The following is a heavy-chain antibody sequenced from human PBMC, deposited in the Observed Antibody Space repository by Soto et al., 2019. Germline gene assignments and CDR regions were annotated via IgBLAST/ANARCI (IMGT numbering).Heavy chain of an antibody. CDR2: IYYSGST. CDR1: GGSISSYY. J-gene: IGHJ6*03. Sequence: KPSETLSLTCTVSGGSISSYYWSWIRQPPGKGLEWIGYIYYSGSTNYNPSLKSRVTISVDTSKSQFSLKLSSVTAADTAVYYCARGWNDGGAISYQYYYYMDVWGKGTTVTVSS. V-gene: IGHV4-59*01. CDR3: ARGWNDGGAISYQYYYYMDV. D-gene: IGHD1-1*01.